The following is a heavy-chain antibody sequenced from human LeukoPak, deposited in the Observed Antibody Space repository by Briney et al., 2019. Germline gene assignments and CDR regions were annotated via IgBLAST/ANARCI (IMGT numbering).Heavy chain of an antibody. CDR1: GFTFTSYA. CDR2: ISGSGGST. CDR3: ARDFRGVFDY. V-gene: IGHV3-23*01. Sequence: GGSLRLSCAASGFTFTSYAMSWVRQAPGKGLEWVSAISGSGGSTYYADSVKGRFTISSDNSKNTLYLQMNSLRAEDTAVYYCARDFRGVFDYWGQGTLVTVSS. J-gene: IGHJ4*02. D-gene: IGHD2-8*01.